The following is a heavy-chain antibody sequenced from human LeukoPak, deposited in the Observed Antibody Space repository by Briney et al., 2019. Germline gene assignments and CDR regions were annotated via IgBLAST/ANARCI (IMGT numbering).Heavy chain of an antibody. CDR1: GFTVSSNY. D-gene: IGHD2-8*01. CDR3: ARDIHTVSPADYYYYGMDV. CDR2: IYSGGST. Sequence: GGSLRLSCAASGFTVSSNYMSWVRQAPGKGLEWVSVIYSGGSTYYADSVKGRFTISRDNSKNTLYLQMNSLRAEDTAVYYCARDIHTVSPADYYYYGMDVWGPGTTVTVSS. V-gene: IGHV3-66*01. J-gene: IGHJ6*02.